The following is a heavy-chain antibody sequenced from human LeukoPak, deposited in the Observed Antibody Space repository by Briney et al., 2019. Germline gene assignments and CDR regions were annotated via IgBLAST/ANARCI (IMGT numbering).Heavy chain of an antibody. D-gene: IGHD2-15*01. Sequence: PGGSLRLSCAASGFTFSSHAMHWVRQAPGKGLEWVAFIRYDGSNKSVKGRFTISRDNSKNTLYLQMSSLRAEDTAVYYCAKDLRGGVVVAATLDYWGQGTLVTVSS. CDR3: AKDLRGGVVVAATLDY. V-gene: IGHV3-30*02. CDR2: IRYDGSNK. J-gene: IGHJ4*02. CDR1: GFTFSSHA.